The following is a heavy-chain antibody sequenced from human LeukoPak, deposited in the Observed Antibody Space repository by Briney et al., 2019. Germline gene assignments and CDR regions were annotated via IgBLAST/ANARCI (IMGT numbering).Heavy chain of an antibody. D-gene: IGHD3-10*01. V-gene: IGHV4-59*11. J-gene: IGHJ4*02. Sequence: SETLSLTCTVSGGSISSHYWSWIRQPPGKGLEWIGYIYYSGSTNYNPSLKSRVTISVDTSKNQFSLKLSSVTAADTAVYYCAARGSPYVWGQGTLVTVSS. CDR1: GGSISSHY. CDR2: IYYSGST. CDR3: AARGSPYV.